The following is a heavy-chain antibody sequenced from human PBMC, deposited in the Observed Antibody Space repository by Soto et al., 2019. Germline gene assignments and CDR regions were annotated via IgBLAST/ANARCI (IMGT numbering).Heavy chain of an antibody. D-gene: IGHD3-22*01. CDR1: GFTFSSYG. V-gene: IGHV3-33*01. CDR3: ARDQSYPYYDSSAGLDY. J-gene: IGHJ4*02. Sequence: GGSLRLSCAASGFTFSSYGMHWVRQAPGKGLEWVAVIWYDGSNKYYADSVKGRFTISRDNSKNTLYLQMNSLRAEDTAVYYCARDQSYPYYDSSAGLDYWGQGTLVTVSS. CDR2: IWYDGSNK.